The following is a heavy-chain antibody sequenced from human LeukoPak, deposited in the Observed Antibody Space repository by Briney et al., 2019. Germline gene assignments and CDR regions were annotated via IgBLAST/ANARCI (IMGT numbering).Heavy chain of an antibody. D-gene: IGHD6-13*01. CDR1: GFTFSSYS. CDR3: TRLGIAEDY. CDR2: ISGSGGST. Sequence: GGSLRLSCAASGFTFSSYSMNWVRQAPGKGLEWVSAISGSGGSTYYADSVKGRFTISRDNSKNTLYLQMNSLKTEDTAVYYCTRLGIAEDYWGQGTLVTVSS. V-gene: IGHV3-23*01. J-gene: IGHJ4*02.